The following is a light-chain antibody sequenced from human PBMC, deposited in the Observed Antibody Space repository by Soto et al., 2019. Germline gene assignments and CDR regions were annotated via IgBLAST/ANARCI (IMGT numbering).Light chain of an antibody. J-gene: IGKJ3*01. V-gene: IGKV3-20*01. CDR1: QSVSSSY. Sequence: EIVLTQSPGTLSLSPGERATLSCRASQSVSSSYLAWYQQKPGQAPRLLIYGASSRATGIPDRFSGSGSGTDFTLTISRLEPEDFAVYYCKQYGSSHLFTFGPGTKVDIK. CDR3: KQYGSSHLFT. CDR2: GAS.